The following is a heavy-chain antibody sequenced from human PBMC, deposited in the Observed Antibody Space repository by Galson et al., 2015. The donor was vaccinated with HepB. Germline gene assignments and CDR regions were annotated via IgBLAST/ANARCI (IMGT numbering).Heavy chain of an antibody. CDR1: GFTFSNYP. CDR3: AKAASGDYYYFHGMDV. D-gene: IGHD3-10*01. V-gene: IGHV3-23*01. Sequence: SLRLSCAASGFTFSNYPMSWVPQAPGKGLEWVSSISVSGGLTNYADSVKGRFTISRDNSKNTLYLQMNSLRAGDTAVFYCAKAASGDYYYFHGMDVWGQGTTVTVSS. CDR2: ISVSGGLT. J-gene: IGHJ6*02.